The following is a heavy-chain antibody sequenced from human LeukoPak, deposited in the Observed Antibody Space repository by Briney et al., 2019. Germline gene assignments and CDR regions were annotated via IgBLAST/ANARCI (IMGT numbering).Heavy chain of an antibody. CDR3: ARAVPGFDY. CDR2: INHSGST. Sequence: SETLSLTCAVYGGSFSGYYWSWIRQPPGKGLEWIGEINHSGSTNYNPSLKSRVTISVDTSKNQFSLKLSSVTAADTAVYYCARAVPGFDYWGQGTLVTVSS. V-gene: IGHV4-34*01. CDR1: GGSFSGYY. J-gene: IGHJ4*02.